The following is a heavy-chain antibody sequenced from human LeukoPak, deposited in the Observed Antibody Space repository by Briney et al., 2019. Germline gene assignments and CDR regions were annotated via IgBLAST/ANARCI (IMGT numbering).Heavy chain of an antibody. CDR1: GGSISSGGYY. CDR2: IYYSGST. J-gene: IGHJ6*02. CDR3: ASASLSPHYDILGEGMDV. D-gene: IGHD3-9*01. V-gene: IGHV4-31*03. Sequence: KTSETLSLTCTVSGGSISSGGYYWSWIRQHPGKGLEWIGYIYYSGSTYYNPSLKSRVTISVDTSKNQFSLKLSSVTAADTAVYYCASASLSPHYDILGEGMDVWGQGTTVTVSS.